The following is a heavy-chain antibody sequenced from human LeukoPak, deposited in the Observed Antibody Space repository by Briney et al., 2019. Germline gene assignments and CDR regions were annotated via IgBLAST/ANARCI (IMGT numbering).Heavy chain of an antibody. V-gene: IGHV3-53*05. CDR2: IYSGGST. Sequence: GGSLRLSCAASGFTVSSNYMSWVRQAPGKGLEWVSVIYSGGSTYYADSVKGRFTISRDNSKNTLYLQMNSLRAEDTAVYYCARMSLPYYDSSGYYFDYWGQGTLVTVSS. D-gene: IGHD3-22*01. J-gene: IGHJ4*02. CDR3: ARMSLPYYDSSGYYFDY. CDR1: GFTVSSNY.